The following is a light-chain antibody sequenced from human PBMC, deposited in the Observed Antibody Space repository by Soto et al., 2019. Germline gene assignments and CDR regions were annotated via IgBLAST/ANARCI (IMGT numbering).Light chain of an antibody. V-gene: IGLV2-14*03. Sequence: QSALTQPASVSGSPGQSIAISCTGTSSDVGAYNYVSWYQHHPGKAPELIIYSVSHRPSGVSDRFSGSKSGNTASLTISGLQAEAEADYYCCSSTGSDIHYVFGAGTKLTVL. CDR2: SVS. CDR3: CSSTGSDIHYV. CDR1: SSDVGAYNY. J-gene: IGLJ1*01.